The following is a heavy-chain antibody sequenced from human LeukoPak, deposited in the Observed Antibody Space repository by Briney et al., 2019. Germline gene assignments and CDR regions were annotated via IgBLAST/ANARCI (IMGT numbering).Heavy chain of an antibody. CDR3: ARDFRYSSSRVSWFDP. J-gene: IGHJ5*02. CDR2: IYYSGST. Sequence: SETLSLTCTVSGGSISSYYWSWIRQPPGKGLEWIGYIYYSGSTNYNPSLKSRVTISVDTSKNQFSLKLRSVTAADTAVYYCARDFRYSSSRVSWFDPWGQGTLVTVSS. V-gene: IGHV4-59*12. D-gene: IGHD6-13*01. CDR1: GGSISSYY.